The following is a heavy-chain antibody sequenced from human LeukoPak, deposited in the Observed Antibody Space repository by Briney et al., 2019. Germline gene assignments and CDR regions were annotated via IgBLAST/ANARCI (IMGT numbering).Heavy chain of an antibody. D-gene: IGHD3-22*01. V-gene: IGHV4-34*01. Sequence: PSETLSLTCAVYGGSFSGYYWNWIRQPPGKGLEWIGEINHSGNINYNSSLKSRVTISVDTSKNQFSLKLSSVTAADTAVYYCARRGSSSGYYYDYWGQGTLVTVSS. CDR3: ARRGSSSGYYYDY. CDR2: INHSGNI. J-gene: IGHJ4*02. CDR1: GGSFSGYY.